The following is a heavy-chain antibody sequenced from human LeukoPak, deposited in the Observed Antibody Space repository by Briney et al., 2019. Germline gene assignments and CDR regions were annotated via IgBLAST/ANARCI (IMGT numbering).Heavy chain of an antibody. Sequence: GGSLRLSCAASGFTFSSYSMNWVRQAPGKGLEWVSSISSSSYIYYADSVKGRFTISRDNAKNSLYLQMNSLRAEDTAVYYCARDARYNWNYYGSNDWFDPWGQGTLVTVSS. J-gene: IGHJ5*02. CDR3: ARDARYNWNYYGSNDWFDP. CDR1: GFTFSSYS. CDR2: ISSSSYI. D-gene: IGHD1-7*01. V-gene: IGHV3-21*01.